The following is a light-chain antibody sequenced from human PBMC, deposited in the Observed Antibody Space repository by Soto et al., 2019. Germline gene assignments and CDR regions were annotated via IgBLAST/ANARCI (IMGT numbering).Light chain of an antibody. CDR3: CSYAGSTTRV. V-gene: IGLV2-23*01. J-gene: IGLJ3*02. CDR1: SSDVGGQKL. CDR2: GGS. Sequence: QSALTQPASVSGSPGQSIPISCTGTSSDVGGQKLVSWYQQHPAKAPKVLLYGGSERPSGVSDRFSGSKSGNTGSLTISGLQAEDEADYYCCSYAGSTTRVFGGGTKLTVL.